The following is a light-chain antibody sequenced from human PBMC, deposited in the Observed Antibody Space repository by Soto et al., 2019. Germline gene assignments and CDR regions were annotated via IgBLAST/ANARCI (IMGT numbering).Light chain of an antibody. Sequence: QSVLTQPPSVSGTRGQRVTISCSGSSSNVAINPVNWYQHLPGAAPRLLIYETDRRSSGVPDRFSASKSGTSASLAISGLTSEDEADYYCEAWDETLDGLYVFGTGTKVTVL. V-gene: IGLV1-44*01. CDR1: SSNVAINP. J-gene: IGLJ1*01. CDR3: EAWDETLDGLYV. CDR2: ETD.